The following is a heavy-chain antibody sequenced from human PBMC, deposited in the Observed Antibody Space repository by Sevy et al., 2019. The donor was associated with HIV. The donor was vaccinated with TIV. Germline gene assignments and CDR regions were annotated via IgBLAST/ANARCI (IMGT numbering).Heavy chain of an antibody. CDR2: IKSKSDGGTL. CDR1: GFTFTYAW. J-gene: IGHJ6*02. Sequence: GGSLRLSCAASGFTFTYAWMNWVRQAPGKGLEWVGRIKSKSDGGTLDNAAPVKGRFIITRDDSKNTLYLQMNSLKTEDTAVYYCSTDPIILLLVTDGMDVWGQGTTVTVSS. V-gene: IGHV3-15*01. CDR3: STDPIILLLVTDGMDV. D-gene: IGHD2-8*02.